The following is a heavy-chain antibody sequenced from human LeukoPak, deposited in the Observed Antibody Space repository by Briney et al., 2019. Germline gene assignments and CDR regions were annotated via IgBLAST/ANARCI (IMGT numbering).Heavy chain of an antibody. Sequence: GGSLRLSCAASGVTFSSHWMHWVRQAPGKGLVWVSRINSDGSSISYADSVKGRFTISRDNAKNTLYVQVNSLGTEDTAAYYCAKGSYYDSSGSFYFDYWGQGTLVTVSS. D-gene: IGHD3-22*01. CDR3: AKGSYYDSSGSFYFDY. CDR2: INSDGSSI. J-gene: IGHJ4*02. CDR1: GVTFSSHW. V-gene: IGHV3-74*01.